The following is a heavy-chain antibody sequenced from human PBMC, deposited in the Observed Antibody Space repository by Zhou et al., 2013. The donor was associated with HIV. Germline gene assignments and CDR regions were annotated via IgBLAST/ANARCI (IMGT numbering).Heavy chain of an antibody. V-gene: IGHV4-59*11. CDR3: ARWRMDCSSTSCYWGRFDI. D-gene: IGHD2-2*01. J-gene: IGHJ3*02. Sequence: QVQLQESGPGLVKPSETLSLTCTVSGGSISSHYWSWIRQPPGKGLEYIGYIHYSGSTNYNPSLKSRVTISVDTSKNQFSLKLSSVTAADTAVYYCARWRMDCSSTSCYWGRFDIWGQGTMVTVSS. CDR2: IHYSGST. CDR1: GGSISSHY.